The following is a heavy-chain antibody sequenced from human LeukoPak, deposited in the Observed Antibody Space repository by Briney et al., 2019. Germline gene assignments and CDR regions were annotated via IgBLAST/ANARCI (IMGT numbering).Heavy chain of an antibody. CDR2: IYYSGST. CDR1: GVSISSYY. V-gene: IGHV4-59*04. D-gene: IGHD3-22*01. J-gene: IGHJ4*02. Sequence: PSETLSLTCTVSGVSISSYYWSGIRQPPGKGLERSGDIYYSGSTYYNPPLKSRVTISVDTSKNKFSLKMSSLTAADAALFYPVPIHPGPDSRQVYWGQGTLVTVSS. CDR3: VPIHPGPDSRQVY.